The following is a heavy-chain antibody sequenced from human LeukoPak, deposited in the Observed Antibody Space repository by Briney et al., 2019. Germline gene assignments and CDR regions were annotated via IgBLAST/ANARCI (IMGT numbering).Heavy chain of an antibody. CDR3: ARDSGSGTYY. Sequence: PSETLSLTCTVSGGSISNYYWSWIRQPPGKGLEWIGHIYYSGSTTYNPSLKSRVTISIDTSKNQFSVKLSSVTAADTAVYYCARDSGSGTYYWGQGTLVTVSS. D-gene: IGHD6-19*01. CDR2: IYYSGST. V-gene: IGHV4-59*01. J-gene: IGHJ4*02. CDR1: GGSISNYY.